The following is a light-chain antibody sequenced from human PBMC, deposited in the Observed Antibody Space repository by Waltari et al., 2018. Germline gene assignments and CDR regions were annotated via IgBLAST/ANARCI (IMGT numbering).Light chain of an antibody. CDR1: SSDVGGYNY. J-gene: IGLJ2*01. CDR2: EVS. Sequence: QSALTQPASVSGSPGQSITISCTGTSSDVGGYNYASWYQQHPGKAPKRMIYEVSNRPSGVSNRFSGSKSGNTASLTISGLQAEDEADYYCSSYTSSSTSVVFGGGTKLTVL. CDR3: SSYTSSSTSVV. V-gene: IGLV2-14*01.